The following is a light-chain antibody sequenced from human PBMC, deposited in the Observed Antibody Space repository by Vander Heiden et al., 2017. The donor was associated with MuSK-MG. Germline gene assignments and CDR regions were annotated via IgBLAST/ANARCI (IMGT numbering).Light chain of an antibody. CDR3: QQRSNWPS. CDR2: DAS. Sequence: IVLTQSPATLSLSPGERATLSCRASQSVSSYLAWYQQKPGQAPRLLIYDASNRATGIPARFSGSGSGTDFTLTISSLEPEDFAVYYCQQRSNWPSFGQGTQVEIK. V-gene: IGKV3-11*01. CDR1: QSVSSY. J-gene: IGKJ5*01.